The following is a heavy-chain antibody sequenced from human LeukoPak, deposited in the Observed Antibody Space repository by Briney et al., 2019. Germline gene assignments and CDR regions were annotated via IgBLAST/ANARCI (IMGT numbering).Heavy chain of an antibody. Sequence: ASVKVSCKASGYTFTSYYMHWVRQAPGQGLEWMGIINPSGGSTSYAQKFQGRVTMTRDTSTSTVYMELSSLRSEDTAVYYCAREPPSRPLKLNAFDIWGQGTMVTVSS. J-gene: IGHJ3*02. CDR2: INPSGGST. D-gene: IGHD6-13*01. V-gene: IGHV1-46*01. CDR1: GYTFTSYY. CDR3: AREPPSRPLKLNAFDI.